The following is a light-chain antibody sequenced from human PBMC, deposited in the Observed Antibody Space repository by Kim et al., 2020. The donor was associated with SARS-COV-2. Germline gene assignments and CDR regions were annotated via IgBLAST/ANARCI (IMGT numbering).Light chain of an antibody. CDR3: QRSSWPIT. CDR1: QGVGDF. V-gene: IGKV3-11*01. Sequence: SLSPGKGATLSCRSSQGVGDFLAWYHQRPGQAPRLLIYDASKRATGIPARFSGSGSGTDFTLTISTLESEDFAIYYCQRSSWPITFGQGTRLEIK. J-gene: IGKJ5*01. CDR2: DAS.